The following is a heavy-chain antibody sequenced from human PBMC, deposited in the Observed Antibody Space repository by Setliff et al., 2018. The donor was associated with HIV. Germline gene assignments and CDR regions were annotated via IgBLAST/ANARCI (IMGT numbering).Heavy chain of an antibody. Sequence: ASVKVSCKASGYTFTSYGISWVRQAPGQGLEWMGWISAYNGNTNYAQKLQGRVTMTTDTSTSTAYMELRSLRSDDTAVYYCARVGILLWFGELTEAPLDCWGQGTLVTVSS. CDR1: GYTFTSYG. D-gene: IGHD3-10*01. CDR3: ARVGILLWFGELTEAPLDC. CDR2: ISAYNGNT. V-gene: IGHV1-18*01. J-gene: IGHJ4*02.